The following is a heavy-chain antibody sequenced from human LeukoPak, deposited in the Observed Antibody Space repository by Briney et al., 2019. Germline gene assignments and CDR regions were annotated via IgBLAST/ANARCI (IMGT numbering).Heavy chain of an antibody. CDR2: IYYSGST. CDR3: ARAYSSSWPFDY. CDR1: GGSISSSSYY. D-gene: IGHD6-13*01. Sequence: SETLSLTCTVSGGSISSSSYYWGWIRQPPGKGLEWIGSIYYSGSTNYNPSLKSRVTISVDTSKNQFSLKLSSVTAADTAVYYCARAYSSSWPFDYWGQGTLVTVSS. V-gene: IGHV4-39*07. J-gene: IGHJ4*02.